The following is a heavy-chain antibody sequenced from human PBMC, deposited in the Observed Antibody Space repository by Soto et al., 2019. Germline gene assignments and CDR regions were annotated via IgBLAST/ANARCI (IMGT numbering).Heavy chain of an antibody. J-gene: IGHJ4*02. CDR3: ARGGFWRWSADY. V-gene: IGHV4-34*01. CDR2: INHSGST. D-gene: IGHD3-3*01. CDR1: GGSFSGYY. Sequence: QVQLQQWGAGLLKPSETLSLTCAVYGGSFSGYYWSWIRQPPGKGLEWIGEINHSGSTNYNPSLKSGVTISVDTSKNQFSLKLSSVTAADTAVYYCARGGFWRWSADYWGQGTLVTVSS.